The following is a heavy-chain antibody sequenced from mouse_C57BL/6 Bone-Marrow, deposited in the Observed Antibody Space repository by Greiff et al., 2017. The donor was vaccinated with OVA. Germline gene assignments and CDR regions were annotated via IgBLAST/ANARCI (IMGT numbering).Heavy chain of an antibody. CDR3: ARGCLDY. CDR1: GFTFSSYA. V-gene: IGHV5-4*01. J-gene: IGHJ2*01. CDR2: ISDGGSYT. Sequence: EVQLVESGGGLVKPGGSLKLSCAASGFTFSSYAMSWVRQTPEKRLEWVATISDGGSYTYYPDNVKGRFTISRDNAKNNLYLQMSHLKSEDTAMYYCARGCLDYWGQGTTLTVSS.